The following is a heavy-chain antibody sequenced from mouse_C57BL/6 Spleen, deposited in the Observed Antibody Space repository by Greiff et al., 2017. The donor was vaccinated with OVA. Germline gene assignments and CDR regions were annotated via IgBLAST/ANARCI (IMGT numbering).Heavy chain of an antibody. D-gene: IGHD2-3*01. CDR2: ISYDGSN. Sequence: ESGPGLVKPSQSLSLTCSVTGYSITSGYYWNWIRQFPGNKLEWMGYISYDGSNNYNPSLKNRISITRDTSKNQFFLKLNSVTTEDTATYYCAVYDGYSFAYWGQGTLVTVSA. V-gene: IGHV3-6*01. J-gene: IGHJ3*01. CDR3: AVYDGYSFAY. CDR1: GYSITSGYY.